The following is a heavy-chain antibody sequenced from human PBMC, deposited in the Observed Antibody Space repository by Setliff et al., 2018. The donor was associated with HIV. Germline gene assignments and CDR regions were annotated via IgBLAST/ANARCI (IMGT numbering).Heavy chain of an antibody. CDR3: ARFWKGGYSYGPTNYFDY. D-gene: IGHD5-18*01. Sequence: GGSLRLSCAASGFIFSSYAMHWVRQAPGKGLEWVAVMSYDGNNKYYADSVKGRFTISRDNSKNTLFLQMNSLRPEDTAVYYCARFWKGGYSYGPTNYFDYWGQGTLVTVSS. J-gene: IGHJ4*02. V-gene: IGHV3-30*01. CDR1: GFIFSSYA. CDR2: MSYDGNNK.